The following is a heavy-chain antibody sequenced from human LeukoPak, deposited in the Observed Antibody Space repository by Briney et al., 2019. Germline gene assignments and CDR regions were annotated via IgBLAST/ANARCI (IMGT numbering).Heavy chain of an antibody. CDR2: IYYSGST. CDR3: ARGRPGCSGGSCYPNNWFDP. V-gene: IGHV4-4*02. Sequence: SETLSLTCAVSGGSISSSNWWSWVRQPPGKGLEWIGYIYYSGSTYYNPSLKSRVTISVDTSKNQFSLKLSSVTAADTAVYYCARGRPGCSGGSCYPNNWFDPWGQGTLVTVSS. CDR1: GGSISSSNW. J-gene: IGHJ5*02. D-gene: IGHD2-15*01.